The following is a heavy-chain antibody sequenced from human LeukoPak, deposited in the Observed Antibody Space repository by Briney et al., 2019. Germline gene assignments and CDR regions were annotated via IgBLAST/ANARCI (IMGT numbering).Heavy chain of an antibody. D-gene: IGHD3-10*01. J-gene: IGHJ5*02. CDR3: ARYSSVGGYALWFDP. CDR1: GYTFTSYY. CDR2: ITPSGGST. V-gene: IGHV1-46*01. Sequence: ASVKVSCKASGYTFTSYYMHWVRQAPGQGLEWLGLITPSGGSTWYAQKFQGRVTMTRDMSTSTDYMELSSLRSEDTAVYYCARYSSVGGYALWFDPWGQGTLVTVSS.